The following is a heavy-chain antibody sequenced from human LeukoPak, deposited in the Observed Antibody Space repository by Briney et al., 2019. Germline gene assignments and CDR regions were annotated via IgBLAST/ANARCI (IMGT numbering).Heavy chain of an antibody. V-gene: IGHV4-34*01. CDR3: ARAGNVLVVTQKKKKPIDL. Sequence: PSETLSLTCGVYGGTFGGYYWTWLRQAPGKGPVWIGEINHFGTTNYSPSLKSRLTISVDTAKKEFSLNLRSVTAADTAVYYCARAGNVLVVTQKKKKPIDLWAQGTQVVVSS. D-gene: IGHD1-14*01. CDR2: INHFGTT. J-gene: IGHJ5*02. CDR1: GGTFGGYY.